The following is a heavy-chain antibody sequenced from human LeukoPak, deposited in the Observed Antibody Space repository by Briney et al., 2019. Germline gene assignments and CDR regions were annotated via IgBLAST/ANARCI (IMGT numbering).Heavy chain of an antibody. CDR3: ASGSGHYDILTGYHLDY. CDR1: GYTFTSYG. V-gene: IGHV1-18*01. D-gene: IGHD3-9*01. J-gene: IGHJ4*02. CDR2: ISAYNGNT. Sequence: GASVKVSCKASGYTFTSYGISWVRQAPGQGLEWMGWISAYNGNTNYAQKLQGRVTMTTDTSTSTAYMELSSLRSEDTAVYYCASGSGHYDILTGYHLDYWGQGTLVTVSS.